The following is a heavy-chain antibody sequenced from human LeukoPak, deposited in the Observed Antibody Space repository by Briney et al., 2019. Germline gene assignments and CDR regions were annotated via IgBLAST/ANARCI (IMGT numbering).Heavy chain of an antibody. D-gene: IGHD4-17*01. J-gene: IGHJ4*02. CDR1: GFTVSSYY. CDR3: VGATGFGY. V-gene: IGHV3-66*01. Sequence: GGSLRLSCAASGFTVSSYYMSWVRQAPGKGLEWVSVIHSGGSTYHADSVKGRFTISRDDSKNTVYLQMNSLRAEDTAVYYCVGATGFGYWGQGTLVTVSS. CDR2: IHSGGST.